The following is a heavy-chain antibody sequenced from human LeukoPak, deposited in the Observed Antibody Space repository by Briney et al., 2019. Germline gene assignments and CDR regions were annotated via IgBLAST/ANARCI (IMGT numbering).Heavy chain of an antibody. CDR2: IRGSGGHT. CDR1: GFTFSSYA. D-gene: IGHD6-19*01. CDR3: ARNGAGSVPYYYYYYMDV. Sequence: GGSLRLSCAASGFTFSSYAMSWVRQAPGKGLEWVSGIRGSGGHTYYADSVKGRFTISRDNSKNTLYLQMNSLRAEDTAVYYCARNGAGSVPYYYYYYMDVWGKGTTVTVSS. V-gene: IGHV3-23*01. J-gene: IGHJ6*03.